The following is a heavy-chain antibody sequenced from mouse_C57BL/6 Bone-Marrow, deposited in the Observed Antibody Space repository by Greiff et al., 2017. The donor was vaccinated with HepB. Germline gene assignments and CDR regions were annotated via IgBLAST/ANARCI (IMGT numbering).Heavy chain of an antibody. J-gene: IGHJ3*01. V-gene: IGHV1-59*01. CDR2: IDPSDSYT. CDR1: GYTFTSYW. D-gene: IGHD2-5*01. Sequence: VQLQQPGAELVRPGTSVKLSCKASGYTFTSYWMHWVKQRPGQGLEWIGVIDPSDSYTNYNQKFKGKATLTVDTSSSTAYMQLSSLTSEDSAVYDCASPDSKPWFAYWGHGTLVTVSA. CDR3: ASPDSKPWFAY.